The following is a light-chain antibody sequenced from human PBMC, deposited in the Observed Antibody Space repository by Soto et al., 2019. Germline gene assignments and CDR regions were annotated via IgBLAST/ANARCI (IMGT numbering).Light chain of an antibody. Sequence: QSVLTQPASVSGSPGQSITISCTGTSSDVGGYNHVSWYQQHPGKAPKLIIYEVRNRPSGVSNRLSGSKSGNTASLTISGLQADDEADYYCCSYAGSNDYVFGTGTKLTVL. CDR3: CSYAGSNDYV. V-gene: IGLV2-14*01. CDR2: EVR. CDR1: SSDVGGYNH. J-gene: IGLJ1*01.